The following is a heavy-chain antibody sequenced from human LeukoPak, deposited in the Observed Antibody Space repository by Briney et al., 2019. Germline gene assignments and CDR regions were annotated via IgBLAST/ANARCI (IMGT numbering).Heavy chain of an antibody. CDR3: AREVADIVVVPAAVGAKAGYYYYGMDV. CDR2: TWYDGSNK. D-gene: IGHD2-2*01. Sequence: PGGSLRLSCAASGSTFSSYGMHWVRQAPGKGLEWVAVTWYDGSNKYYADSVKGRFTISRDNSKKTLYLQMNSLRAEDTAVYYCAREVADIVVVPAAVGAKAGYYYYGMDVWGKGTTVTVSS. V-gene: IGHV3-33*01. CDR1: GSTFSSYG. J-gene: IGHJ6*04.